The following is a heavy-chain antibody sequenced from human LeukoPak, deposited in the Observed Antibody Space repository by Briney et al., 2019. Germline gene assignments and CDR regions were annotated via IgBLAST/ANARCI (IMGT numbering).Heavy chain of an antibody. D-gene: IGHD3-10*01. J-gene: IGHJ5*02. CDR3: ARSLTYYYGSGTWGNWFDP. Sequence: SETLSLTCTVSGGSISSSSYYWGWIRQPPGKGLEWIGSIYYSGSTYYNPSLKSRVAISVDTSKNQFSLKLSSVTAADTAVYYCARSLTYYYGSGTWGNWFDPWGQGTLVTVSS. CDR1: GGSISSSSYY. CDR2: IYYSGST. V-gene: IGHV4-39*01.